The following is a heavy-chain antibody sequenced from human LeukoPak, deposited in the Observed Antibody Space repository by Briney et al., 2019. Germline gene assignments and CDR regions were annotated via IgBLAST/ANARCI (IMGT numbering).Heavy chain of an antibody. J-gene: IGHJ6*02. D-gene: IGHD1-26*01. V-gene: IGHV3-7*03. CDR1: GFTFSGYW. CDR2: INQNGGEK. CDR3: ARDTEPMLNGRKYYYYGMDV. Sequence: GGSLRLSCADSGFTFSGYWMNWVRQAPGKGLEWVANINQNGGEKYYVDSVKGRFTISRDNGKNSLYLQMNSLRAEDTAVYYCARDTEPMLNGRKYYYYGMDVWGQGTTVTVSS.